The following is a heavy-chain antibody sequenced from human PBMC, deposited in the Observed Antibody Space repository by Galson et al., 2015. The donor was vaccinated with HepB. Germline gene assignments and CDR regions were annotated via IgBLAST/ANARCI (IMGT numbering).Heavy chain of an antibody. J-gene: IGHJ3*02. D-gene: IGHD6-19*01. V-gene: IGHV6-1*01. CDR3: ARGKSGWYSVAFDI. Sequence: AISGDSVSSNSAAWNWIRQSPSRGLEWLGRTYYRSKWYNDYAVSVKSRITINPDTSKNQFSLQLNSVTPEDTAVDYCARGKSGWYSVAFDIWGQGTMVTVSS. CDR2: TYYRSKWYN. CDR1: GDSVSSNSAA.